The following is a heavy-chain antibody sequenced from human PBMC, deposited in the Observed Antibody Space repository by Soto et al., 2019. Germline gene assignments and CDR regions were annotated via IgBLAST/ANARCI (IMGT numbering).Heavy chain of an antibody. Sequence: SETLSLTCTVSGGSISSYYWSWIRQPAGKGLEWIGRIYTSGSTNYNPSLKSRVTMSVDTSKNQFSLKLSSVTAADTAVYYCATGIAVAGAFDIWGQGTMVTVSS. V-gene: IGHV4-4*07. CDR1: GGSISSYY. J-gene: IGHJ3*02. D-gene: IGHD6-19*01. CDR3: ATGIAVAGAFDI. CDR2: IYTSGST.